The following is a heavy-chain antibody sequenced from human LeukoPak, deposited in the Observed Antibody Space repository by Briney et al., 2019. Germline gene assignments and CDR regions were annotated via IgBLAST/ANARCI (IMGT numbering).Heavy chain of an antibody. D-gene: IGHD6-13*01. J-gene: IGHJ5*02. CDR3: ARVGSSSWYENWFDP. CDR2: INTNTGNP. V-gene: IGHV7-4-1*02. CDR1: GYTFTSYA. Sequence: ASVKVSCKASGYTFTSYAMNWVRQAPGQGLEWMGWINTNTGNPTYAQGFTGRFAFSLDTSVSTAYLQISSLKAEDTAVYYCARVGSSSWYENWFDPWGQGTLVTVSS.